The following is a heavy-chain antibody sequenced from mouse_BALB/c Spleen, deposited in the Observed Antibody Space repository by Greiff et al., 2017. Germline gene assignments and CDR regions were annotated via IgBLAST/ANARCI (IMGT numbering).Heavy chain of an antibody. Sequence: EVKLVESGPELVKPGASVKISCKASGYSFTGYFMNWVMQSHGKSLEWIGRINPYNGDTFYNQKFKGKATLTVDKSSSTAHMELRSLASEDSAVYYCARYAMDYWGQGTSVTVSS. CDR3: ARYAMDY. V-gene: IGHV1-20*02. J-gene: IGHJ4*01. CDR1: GYSFTGYF. CDR2: INPYNGDT.